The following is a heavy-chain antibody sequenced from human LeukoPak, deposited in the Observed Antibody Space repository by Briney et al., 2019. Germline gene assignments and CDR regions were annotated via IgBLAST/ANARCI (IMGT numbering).Heavy chain of an antibody. Sequence: SVKVSCKASGGTFSSYAISWVRQAPGQGLEWMGRIIPIFGIANYAQKFQGRVTITADKSTSTAYMELSSLRSEDTAVYYCARGGQQLVPGFDPWAREPWSPSPQ. CDR1: GGTFSSYA. V-gene: IGHV1-69*04. CDR2: IIPIFGIA. J-gene: IGHJ5*02. D-gene: IGHD6-13*01. CDR3: ARGGQQLVPGFDP.